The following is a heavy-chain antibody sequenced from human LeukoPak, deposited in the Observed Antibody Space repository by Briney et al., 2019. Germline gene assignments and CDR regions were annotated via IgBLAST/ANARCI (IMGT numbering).Heavy chain of an antibody. Sequence: TGGSLRLSCAASGFTFSSYWMNWGRQAPGEGLVWVSRIASDGSSTTYADSVKGRFSISRDNAKNTLYLQMNSLRVEDTAVYYCARGRPHGNDYWGQGTLVTVSS. CDR2: IASDGSST. D-gene: IGHD4-23*01. CDR3: ARGRPHGNDY. J-gene: IGHJ4*02. CDR1: GFTFSSYW. V-gene: IGHV3-74*01.